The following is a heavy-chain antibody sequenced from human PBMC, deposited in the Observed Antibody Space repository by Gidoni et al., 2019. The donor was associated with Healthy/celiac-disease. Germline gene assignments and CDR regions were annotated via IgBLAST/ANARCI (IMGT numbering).Heavy chain of an antibody. CDR2: ISSSSSYT. CDR3: ARAPRSVEGWFDP. J-gene: IGHJ5*02. D-gene: IGHD3-3*01. CDR1: GFTFSDYY. V-gene: IGHV3-11*06. Sequence: QVQLVESVGGLVKPGGSLRLSCAASGFTFSDYYMSWIRQAPGKGLEWVSYISSSSSYTNYADSVKGRFTISRDNAKNSLYLQMNSLRAEDTAVYYCARAPRSVEGWFDPWGQGTLVTVSS.